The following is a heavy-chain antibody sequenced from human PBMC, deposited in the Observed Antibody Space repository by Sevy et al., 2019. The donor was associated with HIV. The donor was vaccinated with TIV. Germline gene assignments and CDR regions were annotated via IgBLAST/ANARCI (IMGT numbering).Heavy chain of an antibody. V-gene: IGHV4-39*01. Sequence: SETLSLTCSVSGGSFATFGSFWGWIRQPPGKGLEWIGDISYRGATNYNPSLKSRATISVDTSKSQLSLKLTSLTPADTAVYYCARIYDHWGQGVLVTVSS. J-gene: IGHJ5*02. CDR2: ISYRGAT. CDR1: GGSFATFGSF. CDR3: ARIYDH.